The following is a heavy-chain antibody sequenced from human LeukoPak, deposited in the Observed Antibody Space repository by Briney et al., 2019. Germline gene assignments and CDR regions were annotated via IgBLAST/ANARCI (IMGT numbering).Heavy chain of an antibody. D-gene: IGHD3-3*01. CDR3: AAIERNYDFWSGYYNWFDP. V-gene: IGHV4-59*08. CDR2: IYYSGST. CDR1: GVSIGSYY. J-gene: IGHJ5*02. Sequence: PSETLSLTCSVSGVSIGSYYWSWIRQSPGKGLEWIGYIYYSGSTNHNPSLKSRVTISVDTSKKQFSLKLSSVTAADTAVYYCAAIERNYDFWSGYYNWFDPWGQGTLVTVSS.